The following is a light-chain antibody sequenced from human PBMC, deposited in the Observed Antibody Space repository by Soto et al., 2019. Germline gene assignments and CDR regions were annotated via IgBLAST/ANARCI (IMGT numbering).Light chain of an antibody. V-gene: IGKV3-11*01. CDR3: QQRSNWPPAT. CDR1: QSVSSY. Sequence: EIAFTHPPATVAFSPGXSDTLSSRTSQSVSSYLAWYQQKPGQAPRLLIYDASNRATGIPARFSGSGSGTDFTLTISSLEPEDFAVYYCQQRSNWPPATFGQGTRLGIK. J-gene: IGKJ5*01. CDR2: DAS.